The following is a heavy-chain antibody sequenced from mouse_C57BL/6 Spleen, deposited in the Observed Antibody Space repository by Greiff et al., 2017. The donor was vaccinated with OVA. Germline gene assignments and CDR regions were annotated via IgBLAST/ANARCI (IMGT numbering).Heavy chain of an antibody. D-gene: IGHD2-1*01. CDR3: ARPGNYGNYVYFFDY. Sequence: EVHLVESGGGLVKPGGSLKLSCAASGFTFSDYGMHWVRQAPEKGLEWVAYISSGSSTIYYADTVKGRFTISRDNAKNTLFLQMTSLRSEDTAMYYCARPGNYGNYVYFFDYWGQGTTLTVSS. CDR1: GFTFSDYG. J-gene: IGHJ2*01. V-gene: IGHV5-17*01. CDR2: ISSGSSTI.